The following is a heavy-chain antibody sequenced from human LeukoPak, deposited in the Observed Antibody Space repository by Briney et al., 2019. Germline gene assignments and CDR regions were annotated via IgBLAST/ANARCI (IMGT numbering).Heavy chain of an antibody. CDR1: GFTFSSIG. Sequence: GGSLRLSCAASGFTFSSIGMHWVRQTPGKGLEWVAGIWYDGSSKYYTDSVQGRFTISRDNDRNTLFLQMNSLRAQDTAAYYCVRASIEGATILDYWGQGTLVTVSS. CDR2: IWYDGSSK. J-gene: IGHJ4*02. CDR3: VRASIEGATILDY. D-gene: IGHD1-26*01. V-gene: IGHV3-33*01.